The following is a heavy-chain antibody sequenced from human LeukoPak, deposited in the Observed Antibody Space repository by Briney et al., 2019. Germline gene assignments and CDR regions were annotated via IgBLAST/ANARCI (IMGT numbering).Heavy chain of an antibody. CDR2: IYYTEST. CDR3: ARVRGIALPGGRYMDV. Sequence: SETLSLTCTVSGGSISHSGYFWAWIRQPPGKGLEWVGHIYYTESTHYSPSLKSRVTMSFDASRNQFSLNVSSVTAADTAAYYCARVRGIALPGGRYMDVWGKGTTVTVSS. D-gene: IGHD2-8*02. V-gene: IGHV4-39*02. CDR1: GGSISHSGYF. J-gene: IGHJ6*03.